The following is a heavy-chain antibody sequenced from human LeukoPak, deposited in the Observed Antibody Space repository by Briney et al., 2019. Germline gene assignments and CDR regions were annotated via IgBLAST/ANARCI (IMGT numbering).Heavy chain of an antibody. CDR3: TRGPYSSGWYPSAFDI. CDR2: ISSYTSYT. Sequence: PGGSLRLSCAASGFTFSDYYMSWIRQAPGKGLEWVSYISSYTSYTNYADSVKGRFTISRDNSKSTLYLQMNSLRAEDTAVYYCTRGPYSSGWYPSAFDIWGQGTMVTVSS. J-gene: IGHJ3*02. CDR1: GFTFSDYY. V-gene: IGHV3-11*06. D-gene: IGHD6-19*01.